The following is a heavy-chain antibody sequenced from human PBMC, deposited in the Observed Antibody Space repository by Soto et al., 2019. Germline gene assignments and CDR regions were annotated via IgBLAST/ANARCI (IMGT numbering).Heavy chain of an antibody. Sequence: KTSETLSLTCTGSGGSISSYYWRWIRQPPGKGLEWIGHIYYSGSTSYNPSLKSRVAISIDTSTNQFSLRLSSVTAADTAVYYCARGVMRGGMDVWGQGTTVTVSS. CDR2: IYYSGST. D-gene: IGHD3-16*01. V-gene: IGHV4-59*01. CDR3: ARGVMRGGMDV. CDR1: GGSISSYY. J-gene: IGHJ6*02.